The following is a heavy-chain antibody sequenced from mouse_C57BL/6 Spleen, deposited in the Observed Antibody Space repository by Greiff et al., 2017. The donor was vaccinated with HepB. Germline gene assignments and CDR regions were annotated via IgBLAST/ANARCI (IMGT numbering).Heavy chain of an antibody. CDR2: ISYDGSK. J-gene: IGHJ4*01. CDR3: AREGRLGAMDY. CDR1: CYPITSRYY. D-gene: IGHD3-3*01. V-gene: IGHV3-6*01. Sequence: VQLKESGPGLVKPSQSLSLTRPVTCYPITSRYYWQCIRQSPGKKLEWMGYISYDGSKNYNPSLKNRIYITRDTSKNQFILKLDSVTAEDTATCYCAREGRLGAMDYWGQGTSVTVSS.